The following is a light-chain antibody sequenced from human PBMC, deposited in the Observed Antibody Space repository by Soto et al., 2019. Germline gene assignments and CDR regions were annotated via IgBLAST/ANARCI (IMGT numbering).Light chain of an antibody. J-gene: IGLJ7*01. CDR2: GNS. CDR1: SSNIGAGYD. CDR3: QSYDSSLSGDAV. Sequence: QSVLTQPPSVSGAPGQRVTISCTGSSSNIGAGYDVHWYQRLPGTAPKLLIYGNSNRPSGVPDRFSGSKSGTSASLAITGLQAEDEADYYCQSYDSSLSGDAVFGGGTQLTVL. V-gene: IGLV1-40*01.